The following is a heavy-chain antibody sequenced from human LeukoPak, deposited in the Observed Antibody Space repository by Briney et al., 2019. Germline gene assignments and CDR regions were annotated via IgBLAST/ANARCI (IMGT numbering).Heavy chain of an antibody. CDR3: ARDVVDIVATIGGYYFDC. V-gene: IGHV3-66*01. CDR2: IYSGGST. D-gene: IGHD5-12*01. Sequence: PGGSLRLSCAASEFSVGSNYMSWVRQAPGKGLEWVSVIYSGGSTYYTDSVKGRFTISRDNSKNTLYLQMNSLRAEDTAVYYCARDVVDIVATIGGYYFDCWGQGTLVTVSS. CDR1: EFSVGSNY. J-gene: IGHJ4*02.